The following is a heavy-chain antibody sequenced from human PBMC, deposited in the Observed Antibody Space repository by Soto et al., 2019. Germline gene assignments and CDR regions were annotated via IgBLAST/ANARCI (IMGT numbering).Heavy chain of an antibody. CDR2: ISYDGSNK. V-gene: IGHV3-30*18. D-gene: IGHD5-18*01. CDR3: AKESGYSYGDYFDY. Sequence: GGSLRLSCAASGFTFSSYGMHWVRQAPGKGLEWVAVISYDGSNKYYADSVKGRFTISRDNSKNTLYLQMNSLRAEDTAVYYCAKESGYSYGDYFDYWGQGTLVTVSS. CDR1: GFTFSSYG. J-gene: IGHJ4*02.